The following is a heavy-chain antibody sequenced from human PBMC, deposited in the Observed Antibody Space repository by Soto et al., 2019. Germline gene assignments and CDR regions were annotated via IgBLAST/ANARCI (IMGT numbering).Heavy chain of an antibody. J-gene: IGHJ5*01. CDR1: GGSLESGGYY. V-gene: IGHV4-31*02. Sequence: PSETLSLTCTVSGGSLESGGYYWSWIRQHPGRGLEWIGYIYYTGRTYYNPSLESRVTFSVDTSNNQLSLQLNSVTPDDTAVYYCARLIGNSWLDSWGQGTLVTVSS. CDR3: ARLIGNSWLDS. CDR2: IYYTGRT. D-gene: IGHD2-8*01.